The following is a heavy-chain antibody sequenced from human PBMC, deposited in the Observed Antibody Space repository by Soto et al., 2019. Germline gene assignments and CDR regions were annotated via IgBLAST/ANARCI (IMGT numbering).Heavy chain of an antibody. CDR2: IIPIFGTT. D-gene: IGHD1-26*01. V-gene: IGHV1-69*12. J-gene: IGHJ6*02. CDR1: GGTFISYA. CDR3: ATASLYIGSYYAFYGMDV. Sequence: QVQLVQSGAEVKKPGSSVKVSCTASGGTFISYAITWVRQAPGQGLEWMGGIIPIFGTTNYAQKFQGRVTITADESMATAYMELSSLRSEDTAVFYCATASLYIGSYYAFYGMDVCGQGTTVTVSS.